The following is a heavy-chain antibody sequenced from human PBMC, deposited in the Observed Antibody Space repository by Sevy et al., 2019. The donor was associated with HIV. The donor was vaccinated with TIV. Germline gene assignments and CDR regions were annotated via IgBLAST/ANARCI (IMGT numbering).Heavy chain of an antibody. CDR3: ACLPTVATGGGDPDY. CDR2: INPSGGST. D-gene: IGHD4-17*01. Sequence: ASVKVSCKASGYTFTSYYMHWVRQAPGQGLEWMGIINPSGGSTSYAQKFQGRVTMTRDTSTGTVYMELSSLKSEDTAVYYWACLPTVATGGGDPDYWGQGTLVTVSS. CDR1: GYTFTSYY. J-gene: IGHJ4*02. V-gene: IGHV1-46*03.